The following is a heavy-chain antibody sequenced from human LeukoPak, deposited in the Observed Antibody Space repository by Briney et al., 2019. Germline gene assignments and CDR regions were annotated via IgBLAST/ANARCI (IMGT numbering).Heavy chain of an antibody. CDR1: GFTVSSNY. J-gene: IGHJ4*02. D-gene: IGHD6-13*01. CDR3: ASRRAVTAAGMEADY. CDR2: IYSGGST. V-gene: IGHV3-66*01. Sequence: PGGSLRLSCAASGFTVSSNYMSWVRQAPGKGLEWVSVIYSGGSTYYADSVKGRFTISRDNSKNTLYLQMNSLRAEDTAVYYCASRRAVTAAGMEADYWGQGTLVTVSS.